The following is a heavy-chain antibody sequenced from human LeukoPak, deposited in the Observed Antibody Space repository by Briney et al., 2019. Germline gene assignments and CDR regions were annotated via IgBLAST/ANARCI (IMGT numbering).Heavy chain of an antibody. V-gene: IGHV4-39*02. Sequence: SETLSLTCTVSGGPISSSSYYWGWIRQPPGKGLEWIGSIYYSGSTYYNPSLKSRVTISVDTSKNQFSLKLSSVTAADTAVYYCARDQWLQLQPFDYWGQGTLVTVSS. J-gene: IGHJ4*02. CDR3: ARDQWLQLQPFDY. D-gene: IGHD5-24*01. CDR1: GGPISSSSYY. CDR2: IYYSGST.